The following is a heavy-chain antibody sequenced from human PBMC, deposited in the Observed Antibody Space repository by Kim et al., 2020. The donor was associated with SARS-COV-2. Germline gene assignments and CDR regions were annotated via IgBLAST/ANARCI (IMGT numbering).Heavy chain of an antibody. D-gene: IGHD3-10*01. CDR3: ARVYYGSGSENPDY. V-gene: IGHV3-33*01. CDR1: GFTFSSYG. Sequence: GGSLRLSCAASGFTFSSYGMHWVRQAPGKGLEWVAVIWYDGSNKYYADSVKGRFTISRDNSKNTLYLQMNSLRAEDTAVYYCARVYYGSGSENPDYWGQGTLVTVSS. CDR2: IWYDGSNK. J-gene: IGHJ4*02.